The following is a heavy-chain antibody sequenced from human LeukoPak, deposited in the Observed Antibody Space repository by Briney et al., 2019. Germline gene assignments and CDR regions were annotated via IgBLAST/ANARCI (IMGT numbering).Heavy chain of an antibody. D-gene: IGHD1-1*01. Sequence: GGSLILSCAASGFIFSRYEMNWVRQAPGKGLEWISYISSSGGTIYYADSVKGRFTISRDNAKNSLYLHMNSLTAEDTAVYYCARGGSTTYDYWGQGALVTVSS. V-gene: IGHV3-48*03. CDR2: ISSSGGTI. CDR1: GFIFSRYE. J-gene: IGHJ4*02. CDR3: ARGGSTTYDY.